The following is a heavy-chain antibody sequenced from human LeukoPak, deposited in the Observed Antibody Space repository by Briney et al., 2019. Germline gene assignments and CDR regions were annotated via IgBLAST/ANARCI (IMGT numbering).Heavy chain of an antibody. D-gene: IGHD6-25*01. CDR2: VNHSGNT. CDR1: SGSISSTTW. Sequence: SSGTLSLTCAVSSGSISSTTWWSWVRQPPGKGLEWIGEVNHSGNTYYNPSLTSRVTISVDMSDNQFSLKMTSMTAADTAVYFCALGYHDVWELWGQGSLVTVSS. J-gene: IGHJ4*02. CDR3: ALGYHDVWEL. V-gene: IGHV4-4*02.